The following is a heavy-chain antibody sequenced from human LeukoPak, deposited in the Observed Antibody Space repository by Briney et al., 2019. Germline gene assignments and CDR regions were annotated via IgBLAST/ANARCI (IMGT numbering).Heavy chain of an antibody. CDR2: IYTSGST. Sequence: PSETLSLTCTVSGGSISSYYWSWIRQPAGKGLEWIGRIYTSGSTNYNPSLKSRVTMSVDTSKNQFSLKLSSVTAADTAVYYCARDGSDFWSGYFLEHWGQGTLVTVSS. V-gene: IGHV4-4*07. J-gene: IGHJ4*02. D-gene: IGHD3-3*01. CDR3: ARDGSDFWSGYFLEH. CDR1: GGSISSYY.